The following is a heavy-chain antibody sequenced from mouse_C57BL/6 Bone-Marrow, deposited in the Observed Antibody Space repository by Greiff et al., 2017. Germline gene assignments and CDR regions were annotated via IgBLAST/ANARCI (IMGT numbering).Heavy chain of an antibody. CDR2: IWGGGST. CDR3: ATLWLRRRDYAMDY. Sequence: VQLVESGPGLVAPSQSLSITCPVSGFSLTSYGVDWVRQPPGKGLVWLGVIWGGGSTNYNSALMSRLSISKDNSKRQVYLKMNSRQTDDTAMYYWATLWLRRRDYAMDYWGQGTSVTVSS. CDR1: GFSLTSYG. D-gene: IGHD2-2*01. J-gene: IGHJ4*01. V-gene: IGHV2-9*01.